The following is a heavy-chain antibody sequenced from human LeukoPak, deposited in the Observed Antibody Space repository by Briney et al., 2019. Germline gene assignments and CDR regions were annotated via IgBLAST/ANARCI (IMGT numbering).Heavy chain of an antibody. CDR1: GGSFSGYY. Sequence: SETLSLTCAVYGGSFSGYYWSWIRQPPGKGLEWIGEINHSGSTNYNPSLKSRVTISVDTSKNQFSLKLSSVTAADTAVYYCARVQSRLSWFDPWGQGTLVTVSS. CDR2: INHSGST. J-gene: IGHJ5*02. CDR3: ARVQSRLSWFDP. V-gene: IGHV4-34*01.